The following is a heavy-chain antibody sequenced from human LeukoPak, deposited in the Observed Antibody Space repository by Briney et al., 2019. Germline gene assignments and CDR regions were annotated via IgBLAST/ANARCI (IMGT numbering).Heavy chain of an antibody. D-gene: IGHD1-20*01. V-gene: IGHV1-2*02. CDR3: ARDRCNWNRSPRRYFDY. CDR2: INPNSGGT. CDR1: GYTFTGYY. Sequence: ASVKVSCKASGYTFTGYYMHWVRQAPGQGLEWMGWINPNSGGTNYAQKFQGRVTMARDTSISTAYMELSRLRSDDTAVYYCARDRCNWNRSPRRYFDYWGQGTLVTVSS. J-gene: IGHJ4*02.